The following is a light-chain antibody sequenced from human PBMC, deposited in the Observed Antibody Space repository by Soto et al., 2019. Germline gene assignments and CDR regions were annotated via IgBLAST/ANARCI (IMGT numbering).Light chain of an antibody. CDR1: QSVSSY. J-gene: IGKJ4*01. V-gene: IGKV3-11*01. CDR2: DAS. Sequence: EIVLTQSPATLSLSPGERATLSCRASQSVSSYLAWYQQKPGQAPRLLIYDASNRATGIPARFSGRGSGTDFTLTISSLEPEDVAVYYCQQRSNWPLLTFGGGTKVEIK. CDR3: QQRSNWPLLT.